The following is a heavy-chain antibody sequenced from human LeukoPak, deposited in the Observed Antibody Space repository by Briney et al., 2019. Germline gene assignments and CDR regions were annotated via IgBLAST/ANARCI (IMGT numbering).Heavy chain of an antibody. CDR2: FDPEDGET. D-gene: IGHD3-3*02. CDR1: GYTLTELS. J-gene: IGHJ6*03. Sequence: GASVKVSCKVSGYTLTELSMHWVRQAPGKGLEWMGGFDPEDGETIYAQKFQGRVTMTEDTSTDTAYMELSSLRSEDTAVYYCATRGIRAYYYYMDVWGKGTLVTVSS. CDR3: ATRGIRAYYYYMDV. V-gene: IGHV1-24*01.